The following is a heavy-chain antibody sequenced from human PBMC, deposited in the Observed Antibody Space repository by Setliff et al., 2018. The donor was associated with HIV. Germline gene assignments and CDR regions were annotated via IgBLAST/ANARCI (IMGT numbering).Heavy chain of an antibody. CDR1: GDSISSYY. CDR2: IYYSGST. J-gene: IGHJ4*02. V-gene: IGHV4-59*01. CDR3: ARGNPDYDILTGYWSHYFDY. D-gene: IGHD3-9*01. Sequence: SETLSLTCTVSGDSISSYYWTWIRQSPGKGLEWIGNIYYSGSTNFNPSLKGRVTISLDTSKNQFSLKLNSVTAADTAVYYCARGNPDYDILTGYWSHYFDYWGRGTLVTVSS.